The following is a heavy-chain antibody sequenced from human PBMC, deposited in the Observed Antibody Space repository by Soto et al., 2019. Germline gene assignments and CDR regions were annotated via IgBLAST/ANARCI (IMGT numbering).Heavy chain of an antibody. D-gene: IGHD3-10*01. Sequence: ESVGGLVQPGGSLRLSCAASGFTFSSYWMSWVRQAPGKGLEWVANIKQDGSEKYYVDSVKGRFTISRDNAKNSLYLQMNSLRAEDTAVYYCARESYYGSGSYADYWGQGTLVTVSS. V-gene: IGHV3-7*01. CDR2: IKQDGSEK. CDR1: GFTFSSYW. CDR3: ARESYYGSGSYADY. J-gene: IGHJ4*02.